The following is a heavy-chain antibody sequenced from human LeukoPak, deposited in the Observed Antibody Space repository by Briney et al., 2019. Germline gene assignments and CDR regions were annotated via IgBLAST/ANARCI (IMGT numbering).Heavy chain of an antibody. D-gene: IGHD3-9*01. CDR2: IRYDGSNK. V-gene: IGHV3-30*02. J-gene: IGHJ4*02. CDR3: AKEGVVLRYFDWLPDY. Sequence: GGSLRLSCAACGFTFSSYGMHWVRQAPGKGLEWVAFIRYDGSNKYYADSVKGRFTISRDNSKNTLYLQMNSLRAEDTAVYYCAKEGVVLRYFDWLPDYWGQGTLVTVSS. CDR1: GFTFSSYG.